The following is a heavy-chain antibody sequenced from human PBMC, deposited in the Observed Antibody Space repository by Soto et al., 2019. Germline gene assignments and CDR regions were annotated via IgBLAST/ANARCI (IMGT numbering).Heavy chain of an antibody. CDR3: ARRGSGSYSSMDV. CDR1: GYTFTGYY. D-gene: IGHD3-10*01. Sequence: ASVKVSCKASGYTFTGYYMHWVRQAPGQGLEWMGWINPNSGGTNYAQKFQGWVTMTRDTSISTAYMELSRLRSDDTAVYYCARRGSGSYSSMDVWGQGTTVTVSS. V-gene: IGHV1-2*04. CDR2: INPNSGGT. J-gene: IGHJ6*02.